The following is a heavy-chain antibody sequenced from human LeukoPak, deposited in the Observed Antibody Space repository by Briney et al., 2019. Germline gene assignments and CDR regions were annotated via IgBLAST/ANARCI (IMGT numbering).Heavy chain of an antibody. CDR3: ARHLSGSYSFDY. Sequence: SETLSLTCAVYGGSFSGYYWSWVRQPPGKGLEWIGQIFYSGSTNYNPSLKSRVTLSLDTSKNHFSLKLSSVTAADTAMYYCARHLSGSYSFDYWGQGTLVTVSS. D-gene: IGHD1-26*01. CDR2: IFYSGST. V-gene: IGHV4-34*12. J-gene: IGHJ4*02. CDR1: GGSFSGYY.